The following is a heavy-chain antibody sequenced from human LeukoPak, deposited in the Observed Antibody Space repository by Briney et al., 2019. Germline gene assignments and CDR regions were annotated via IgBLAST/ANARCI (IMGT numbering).Heavy chain of an antibody. CDR2: IRSKAYGGTT. Sequence: PGGSLRLSCTASGFTFGDYAMSWFRQAPGKGLEWVGFIRSKAYGGTTEYAASVKGRFTISRDDSKSNAYLQMNSLKTEDTAVYYCTRDRSPYTIFGVVPIDYWGQGTLVTVSS. CDR3: TRDRSPYTIFGVVPIDY. J-gene: IGHJ4*02. CDR1: GFTFGDYA. V-gene: IGHV3-49*03. D-gene: IGHD3-3*01.